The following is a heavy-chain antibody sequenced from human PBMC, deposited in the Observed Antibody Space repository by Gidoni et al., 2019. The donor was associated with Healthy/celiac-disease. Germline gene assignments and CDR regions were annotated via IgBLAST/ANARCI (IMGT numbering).Heavy chain of an antibody. D-gene: IGHD6-19*01. J-gene: IGHJ4*02. CDR1: GFTFSSYG. Sequence: QVQLVESGGGVVQPGRSLRLSCAASGFTFSSYGMHWVRQAPGKGLEWVAVISYDGSNKYYADSVKGRFTISRDNSKNTLYLQMNSLRAEDTAVYYCARQPYSSGGFDYWGQGTLVTVSS. CDR3: ARQPYSSGGFDY. V-gene: IGHV3-30*03. CDR2: ISYDGSNK.